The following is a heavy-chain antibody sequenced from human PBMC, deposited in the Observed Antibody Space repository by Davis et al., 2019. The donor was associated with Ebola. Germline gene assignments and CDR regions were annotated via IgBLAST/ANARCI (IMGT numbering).Heavy chain of an antibody. CDR2: IKGDGSII. CDR1: GFTFSGYW. V-gene: IGHV3-74*03. D-gene: IGHD7-27*01. CDR3: ARDYWGSGGY. J-gene: IGHJ4*02. Sequence: GESLKISCAASGFTFSGYWMHWFRQAPGKGLVWVSRIKGDGSIIESADSVKGRFTISRDNAKNTLYLQMNSLRAEDTAVYYCARDYWGSGGYWGQGTLVTVSS.